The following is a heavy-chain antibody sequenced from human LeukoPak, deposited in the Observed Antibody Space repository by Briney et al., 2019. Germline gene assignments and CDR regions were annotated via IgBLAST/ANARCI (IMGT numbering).Heavy chain of an antibody. CDR3: ARDSPPKGYSGYDYLDY. J-gene: IGHJ4*02. CDR1: GFTFKKYW. D-gene: IGHD5-12*01. V-gene: IGHV3-7*01. Sequence: GESLRLSCAASGFTFKKYWMNWVRQAPGKGLECLANIKEDGSETYYADSVKGRFTISRDNPKNLLFLQINSLRVEDTAVYYCARDSPPKGYSGYDYLDYWGQGTLVTVSS. CDR2: IKEDGSET.